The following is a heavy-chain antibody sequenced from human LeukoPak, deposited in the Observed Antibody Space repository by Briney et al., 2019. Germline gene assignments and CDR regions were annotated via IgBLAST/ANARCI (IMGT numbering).Heavy chain of an antibody. D-gene: IGHD6-19*01. CDR1: GYTFTGYY. Sequence: GASVTVSCKASGYTFTGYYMHWVRQAPGQGLEGMGWINPNSGGTNYAQKFQGRVTITRDTSISTAYMELSRLRSDDTAVYYCARAEQWNQFDYWGQGTLVTVSS. CDR3: ARAEQWNQFDY. J-gene: IGHJ4*02. V-gene: IGHV1-2*02. CDR2: INPNSGGT.